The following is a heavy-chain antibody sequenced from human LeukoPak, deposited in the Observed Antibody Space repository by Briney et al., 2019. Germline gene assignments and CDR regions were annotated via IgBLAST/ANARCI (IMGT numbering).Heavy chain of an antibody. CDR1: GGTFSSYA. D-gene: IGHD5-24*01. CDR2: IIPIFGTA. V-gene: IGHV1-69*01. CDR3: ARSPLRVATIKDDAFDI. Sequence: SVKVSCKASGGTFSSYAISWVRQAPGQGLERMGGIIPIFGTANYAQKFQGRVTITADESTSTAYMELSSLRSEDTAVYYCARSPLRVATIKDDAFDIWGQGTMVTVSS. J-gene: IGHJ3*02.